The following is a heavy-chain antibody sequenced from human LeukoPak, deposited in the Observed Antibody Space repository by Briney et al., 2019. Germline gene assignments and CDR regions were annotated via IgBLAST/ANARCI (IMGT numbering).Heavy chain of an antibody. CDR2: IYYSGST. CDR1: GGSISGFY. V-gene: IGHV4-59*01. Sequence: SETLSLTCTVSGGSISGFYWSWIRQPPGKGLEWIGYIYYSGSTNYNPSLKSRVTMLVDTSKNQFSLKPSSVTAADTAVYYCARGPDYGDHWGQGILVTVSS. CDR3: ARGPDYGDH. J-gene: IGHJ4*02.